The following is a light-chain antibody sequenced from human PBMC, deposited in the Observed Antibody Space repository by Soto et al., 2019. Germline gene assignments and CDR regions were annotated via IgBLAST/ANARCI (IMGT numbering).Light chain of an antibody. CDR3: QQRSNWPS. V-gene: IGKV3-11*01. CDR2: DAS. J-gene: IGKJ4*01. Sequence: EIVLTQSPATLSLSPGERATLSCRASQSVSSYLAWYQQKPGQAPRLLIYDASNRATGIPARFSGSGSGTDFTLTNSSLEPEDFAVYCCQQRSNWPSFGGGTKVEIK. CDR1: QSVSSY.